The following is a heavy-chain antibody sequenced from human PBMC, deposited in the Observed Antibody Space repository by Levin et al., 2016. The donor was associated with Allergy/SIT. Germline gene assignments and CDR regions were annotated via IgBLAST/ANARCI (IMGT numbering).Heavy chain of an antibody. Sequence: GESLKISCAASGFMFSSYGMHWVRQAPGKGLEWVAVISYDGSNKYYADSVKGRFTISRDNSKNTLYLQMNSLRAEDTAVYYCAKKVVATISPYYYYGMDVWGQGTTVTVSS. CDR1: GFMFSSYG. V-gene: IGHV3-30*18. J-gene: IGHJ6*02. CDR2: ISYDGSNK. D-gene: IGHD5-12*01. CDR3: AKKVVATISPYYYYGMDV.